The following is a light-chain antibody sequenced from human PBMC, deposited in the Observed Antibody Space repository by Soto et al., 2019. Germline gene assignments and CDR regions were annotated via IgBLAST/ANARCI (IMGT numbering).Light chain of an antibody. CDR1: QSVNSNS. CDR2: GAS. Sequence: EVVSTQSPGTLSLSPGERATLSCRASQSVNSNSLAWYQQKPGQAPRVFIYGASTRATGIPDRFSGSGSVTDFTLTISRLEPEDCAVYYCQQQGRSWITFGQGTRLESK. V-gene: IGKV3-20*01. J-gene: IGKJ5*01. CDR3: QQQGRSWIT.